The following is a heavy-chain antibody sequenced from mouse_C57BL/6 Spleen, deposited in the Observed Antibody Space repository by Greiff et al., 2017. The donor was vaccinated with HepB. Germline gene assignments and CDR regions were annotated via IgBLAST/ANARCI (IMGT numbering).Heavy chain of an antibody. D-gene: IGHD1-1*01. CDR2: ISDGGSYT. V-gene: IGHV5-4*01. J-gene: IGHJ1*03. Sequence: EVKVVESGGGLVKPGGSLKLSCAASGFTFSSYAMSWVRQTPEKRLEWVATISDGGSYTYYPDNVKGRFTISRDNAKNNLYLQMSHLKSEDTAMYYCARDGDGREDWYFDVWGTGTTVTVSS. CDR1: GFTFSSYA. CDR3: ARDGDGREDWYFDV.